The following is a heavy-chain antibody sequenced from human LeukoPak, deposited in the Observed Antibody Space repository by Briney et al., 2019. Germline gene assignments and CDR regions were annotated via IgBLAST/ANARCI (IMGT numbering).Heavy chain of an antibody. CDR2: INPNSGGT. D-gene: IGHD1-7*01. V-gene: IGHV1-2*02. Sequence: GASVKVSCKASGYTFTGYYMHWVRQAPGQGLEWMGWINPNSGGTNYAQEFQGRATMTRDTSISTAYMELSRLRSDDTAVYYCARVELVYQDAFDIWGQGTMVTVSS. CDR3: ARVELVYQDAFDI. CDR1: GYTFTGYY. J-gene: IGHJ3*02.